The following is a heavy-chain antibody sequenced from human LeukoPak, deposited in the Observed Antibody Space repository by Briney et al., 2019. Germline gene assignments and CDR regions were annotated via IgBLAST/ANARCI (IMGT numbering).Heavy chain of an antibody. Sequence: ASVKVSCKASGYTFIDYYIHWVRQAPGQGLEWMGWINPNSGDKNYAQKFQGRVTMNRHTSLTTAYMDLSRLTSDDTARYYFAKDYYGSGILADPWGQGTLVTVSS. CDR3: AKDYYGSGILADP. J-gene: IGHJ5*02. CDR2: INPNSGDK. CDR1: GYTFIDYY. V-gene: IGHV1-2*02. D-gene: IGHD3-10*01.